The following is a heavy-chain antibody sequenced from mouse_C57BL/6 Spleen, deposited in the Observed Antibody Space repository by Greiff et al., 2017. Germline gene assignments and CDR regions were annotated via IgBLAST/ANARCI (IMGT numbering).Heavy chain of an antibody. CDR1: GYTFTDYN. D-gene: IGHD1-1*01. CDR3: ARSYGSSYRFAY. V-gene: IGHV1-18*01. CDR2: INPNNGGT. J-gene: IGHJ3*01. Sequence: VQLQQSGPELVKPGASVKIPCKASGYTFTDYNMDWVKQSHGKSLEWIGDINPNNGGTIYNQKFKGKATLTVDKSSSTAYMELRSLTSEDTAVYYCARSYGSSYRFAYWGQGTLVTVSA.